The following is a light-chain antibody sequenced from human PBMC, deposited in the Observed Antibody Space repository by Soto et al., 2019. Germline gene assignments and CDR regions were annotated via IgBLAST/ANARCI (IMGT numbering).Light chain of an antibody. CDR2: GAS. CDR3: LQYGDSPLCA. Sequence: EIVLTQSPGTLSLSPGERATLSCRASQSVSSSYLTWYQQKPGQAPRLLIYGASSRATGIPDRFSGSVSGTGFALTISRLEPEELAVYYCLQYGDSPLCASGGGTQVESK. V-gene: IGKV3-20*01. J-gene: IGKJ4*01. CDR1: QSVSSSY.